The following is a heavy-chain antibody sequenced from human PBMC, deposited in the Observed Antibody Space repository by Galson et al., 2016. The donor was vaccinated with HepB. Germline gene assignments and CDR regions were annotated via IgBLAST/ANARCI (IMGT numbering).Heavy chain of an antibody. D-gene: IGHD6-13*01. CDR1: GYPFITYG. Sequence: SVKVSCKAAGYPFITYGISWVRQAPGQGFEWIGWISGYNDNIQYAQKFRDRFTMTKDTSTNQAYMELRSLTSYDTAVYYCAREPPHPNVAASSDFWGQGNLFTVAS. CDR2: ISGYNDNI. CDR3: AREPPHPNVAASSDF. J-gene: IGHJ4*02. V-gene: IGHV1-18*01.